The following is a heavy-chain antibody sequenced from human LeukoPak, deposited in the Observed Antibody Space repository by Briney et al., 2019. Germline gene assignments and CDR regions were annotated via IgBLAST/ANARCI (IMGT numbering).Heavy chain of an antibody. D-gene: IGHD6-13*01. CDR1: GYSFASYW. V-gene: IGHV5-51*01. Sequence: GESLKISCKGSGYSFASYWIGWVRQMPGKGLEWMGIIYPGDSDTRYSPSFQGQVTISADKSISTAFLQWSSLKASDTAMYYCARQQVYGITAAGPAISYYYYYMDVWGKGTTVTISS. CDR2: IYPGDSDT. CDR3: ARQQVYGITAAGPAISYYYYYMDV. J-gene: IGHJ6*03.